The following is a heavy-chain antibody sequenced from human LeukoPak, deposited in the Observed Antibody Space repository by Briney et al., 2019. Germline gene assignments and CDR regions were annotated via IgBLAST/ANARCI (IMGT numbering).Heavy chain of an antibody. V-gene: IGHV3-30*04. CDR3: ARATDCSSTSCYRDYYYGMDV. Sequence: GGSLRLSCAASGFTFSSYAMHWVRQAPGKGLEWVAVISYDGSNKYYADSVKGRFTISRDNSKNTLYLQMNSLRAEDTVVYYCARATDCSSTSCYRDYYYGMDVWGQGTTVIVS. J-gene: IGHJ6*02. CDR2: ISYDGSNK. CDR1: GFTFSSYA. D-gene: IGHD2-2*01.